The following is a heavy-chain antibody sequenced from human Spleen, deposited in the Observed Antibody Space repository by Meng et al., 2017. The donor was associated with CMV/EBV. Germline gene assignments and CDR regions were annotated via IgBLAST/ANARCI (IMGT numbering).Heavy chain of an antibody. CDR3: AKGQFFYESGGYLILDS. V-gene: IGHV3-23*01. D-gene: IGHD3-22*01. Sequence: GESLKISCAASGFTFNLYAMNWVRHAPGKGLEWVSTISGSGGSKYYADPMKGRFTISRDNSKNILFLQLNSLRVEDTAIYYCAKGQFFYESGGYLILDSWGQGALVTVSS. CDR2: ISGSGGSK. J-gene: IGHJ4*02. CDR1: GFTFNLYA.